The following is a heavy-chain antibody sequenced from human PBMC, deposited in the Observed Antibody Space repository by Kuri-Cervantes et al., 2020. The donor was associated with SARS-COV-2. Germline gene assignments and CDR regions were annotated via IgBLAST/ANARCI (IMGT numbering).Heavy chain of an antibody. Sequence: GSLRLSCTVSGGSISSSSYYWGWIRQPPGKGLEWIGSIYYGGSTYYNPSLKSRVTISVDTSKNQFSLKLSSVTAADTAVYYCARHVYYDILTGYYNTRGGFDYWGQGTLVTVSS. V-gene: IGHV4-39*01. D-gene: IGHD3-9*01. CDR3: ARHVYYDILTGYYNTRGGFDY. CDR1: GGSISSSSYY. J-gene: IGHJ4*02. CDR2: IYYGGST.